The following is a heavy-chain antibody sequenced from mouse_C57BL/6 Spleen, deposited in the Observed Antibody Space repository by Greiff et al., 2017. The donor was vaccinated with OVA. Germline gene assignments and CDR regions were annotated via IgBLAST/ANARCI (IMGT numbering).Heavy chain of an antibody. J-gene: IGHJ2*01. V-gene: IGHV3-6*01. Sequence: EVQLQQSGPGLVKPSQSLSLTCSVTGYSITSGYYWNWIRQFPGNKLEWMGYISYDGSNNYNPSLKNRIPITRDTSKNQFFLKLNSVTTEDTATYYCAREAYYSNYDYWGQGTTLTVSS. CDR2: ISYDGSN. CDR1: GYSITSGYY. D-gene: IGHD2-5*01. CDR3: AREAYYSNYDY.